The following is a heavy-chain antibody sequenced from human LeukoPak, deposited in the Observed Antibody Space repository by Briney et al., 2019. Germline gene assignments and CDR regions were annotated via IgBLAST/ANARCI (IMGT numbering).Heavy chain of an antibody. J-gene: IGHJ4*03. Sequence: SETLSLPCAVYGGSFSRYYWSWIRQSPGKGLEWIAEIDHRGDTNYDPSVKSRVTISVDTSKNQFSLKVRSLSAADTAVYYCTRGPTISETGYFDFWGQGTLVTASS. D-gene: IGHD1-1*01. CDR2: IDHRGDT. V-gene: IGHV4-34*01. CDR3: TRGPTISETGYFDF. CDR1: GGSFSRYY.